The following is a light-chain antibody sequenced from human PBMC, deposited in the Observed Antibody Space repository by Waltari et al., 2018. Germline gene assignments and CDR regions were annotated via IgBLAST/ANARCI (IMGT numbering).Light chain of an antibody. V-gene: IGLV7-43*01. CDR2: SAS. CDR1: TEAVSSGNT. J-gene: IGLJ3*02. Sequence: QTVVTQEPSLTVSPGGTVTLTCVSSTEAVSSGNTPTWLQPKPGQAPRILIYSASNRHSWTPARFSGSRLEGKAALTLSGVKPDDEADYYCLLASGGAWVFGGGTKLTVL. CDR3: LLASGGAWV.